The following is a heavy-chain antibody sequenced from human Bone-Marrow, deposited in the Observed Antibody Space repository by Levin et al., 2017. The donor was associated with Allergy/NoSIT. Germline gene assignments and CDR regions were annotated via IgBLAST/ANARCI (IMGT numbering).Heavy chain of an antibody. CDR1: GITLRRYY. CDR3: AREGYGSGNYQFDL. V-gene: IGHV3-64*01. CDR2: ITSNGEET. Sequence: GESLKISCAASGITLRRYYMHWVRQAPGKGLEYVSGITSNGEETFYANSVKGRFTISRDNSKNTLYLQMGSLRAEDMPVYYCAREGYGSGNYQFDLWGQGTVVIVSS. D-gene: IGHD3-10*01. J-gene: IGHJ5*02.